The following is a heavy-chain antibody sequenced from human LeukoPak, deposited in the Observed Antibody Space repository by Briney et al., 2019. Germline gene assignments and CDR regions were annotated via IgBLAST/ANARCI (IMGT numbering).Heavy chain of an antibody. CDR1: GFTFSGSA. V-gene: IGHV3-73*01. CDR3: TGTYYDFLSGYTQLDY. Sequence: GGSLRLSCAASGFTFSGSAMHWVRQASGKGLERVGRIRSKANSYATAYAGSVKGRFTISRDDSKNTAYLQMNSLKTEDTAVYYCTGTYYDFLSGYTQLDYWGQGTLVTVSS. D-gene: IGHD3-3*01. CDR2: IRSKANSYAT. J-gene: IGHJ4*02.